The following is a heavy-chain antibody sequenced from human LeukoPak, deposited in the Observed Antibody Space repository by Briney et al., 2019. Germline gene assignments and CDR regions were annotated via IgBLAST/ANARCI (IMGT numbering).Heavy chain of an antibody. Sequence: PGGSLRLSCAASGFTFSSYSMNWVRQAPGKGLEWVSSISSSSSYIYYADSVKGRFTISRDNAKNSLCLQMNSLRAEDTAVYYCASAFWSGYIDYWGQGTLVTVSS. J-gene: IGHJ4*02. V-gene: IGHV3-21*01. D-gene: IGHD3-3*01. CDR2: ISSSSSYI. CDR3: ASAFWSGYIDY. CDR1: GFTFSSYS.